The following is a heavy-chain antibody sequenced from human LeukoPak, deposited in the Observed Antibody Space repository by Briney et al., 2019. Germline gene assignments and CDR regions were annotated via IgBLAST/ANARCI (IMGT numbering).Heavy chain of an antibody. J-gene: IGHJ4*02. V-gene: IGHV3-33*01. D-gene: IGHD3-16*01. CDR1: GFTFSSYG. Sequence: PGGSLRLSCAPSGFTFSSYGMHWVRQAPGKGLEWGAVISYDGSNKYYADPVKGQFTISRNNSKNTLDLEMNSLGGEDTAVYYCARGGAYDYVWGSQIYWVQGRLVTDSS. CDR3: ARGGAYDYVWGSQIY. CDR2: ISYDGSNK.